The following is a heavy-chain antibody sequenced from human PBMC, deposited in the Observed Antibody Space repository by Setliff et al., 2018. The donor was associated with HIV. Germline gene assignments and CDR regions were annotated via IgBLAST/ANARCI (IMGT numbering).Heavy chain of an antibody. J-gene: IGHJ1*01. CDR1: GYTFSNFG. D-gene: IGHD3-10*01. V-gene: IGHV1-3*04. CDR3: ARGYFGSSGFGFQH. CDR2: INIGYGNT. Sequence: GASVKVSCKASGYTFSNFGVHWGRQAPGQRTEWMGWINIGYGNTKYSQEFQGRATFTSDTTASTVYMKLRILRTEDTAVYYCARGYFGSSGFGFQHWGQGTAVTVSS.